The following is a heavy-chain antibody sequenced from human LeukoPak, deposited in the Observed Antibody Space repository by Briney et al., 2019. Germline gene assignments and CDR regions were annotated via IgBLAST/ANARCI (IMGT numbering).Heavy chain of an antibody. CDR1: GYSISIAFY. Sequence: SETLSLTCTVSGYSISIAFYWGWIRQPPGKGLEWIGSISHSGSTYYNPSLKSRVTISVDTSKNQFSLKLSSVTAADTAAYYCARGFDYYDSSGYLSNWYFDPWGRGTLVTVSS. CDR2: ISHSGST. V-gene: IGHV4-38-2*02. J-gene: IGHJ2*01. CDR3: ARGFDYYDSSGYLSNWYFDP. D-gene: IGHD3-22*01.